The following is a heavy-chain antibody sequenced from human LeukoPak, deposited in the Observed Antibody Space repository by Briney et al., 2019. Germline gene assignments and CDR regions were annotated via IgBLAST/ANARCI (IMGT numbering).Heavy chain of an antibody. CDR2: IYYSGST. CDR1: GGSLSGYY. Sequence: SETLSLTCAVYGGSLSGYYWSWIRQSPGKGLEWIGSIYYSGSTYYNPSLKSRVTISVDTSKNQFSLKLSSVTAADTAVYYCAREVRGVTNDAFDTWGQGTMVTVSS. J-gene: IGHJ3*02. D-gene: IGHD3-10*01. CDR3: AREVRGVTNDAFDT. V-gene: IGHV4-34*01.